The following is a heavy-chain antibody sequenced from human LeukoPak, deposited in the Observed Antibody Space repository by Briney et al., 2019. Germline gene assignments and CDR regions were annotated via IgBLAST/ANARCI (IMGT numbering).Heavy chain of an antibody. J-gene: IGHJ5*02. CDR2: ISGSGGST. CDR1: GFTFGTYA. D-gene: IGHD6-19*01. Sequence: TGGSLRLSCAASGFTFGTYAMSWVRQAPGKGLEWISAISGSGGSTYYADSVKGWFTISRDNSKNTLYLQMNSLRAEDTAVYYCAKIPYSSGWVQNWFDLWGQGTLVTVSS. CDR3: AKIPYSSGWVQNWFDL. V-gene: IGHV3-23*01.